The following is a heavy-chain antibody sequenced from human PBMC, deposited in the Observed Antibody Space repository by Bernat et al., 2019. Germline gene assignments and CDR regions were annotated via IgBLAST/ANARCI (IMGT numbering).Heavy chain of an antibody. J-gene: IGHJ4*02. V-gene: IGHV3-30-3*01. CDR1: GFTFSSYA. Sequence: QVQLVESGGGVVQPGRSLRLSCAASGFTFSSYAMHWVRQAPGKGLEWVAVISYDGSNKYYADSVKGRFTISRDNSKNTLYLQMNSLRAEDTAVYYCASSGGDGYKSLYYFDYWGQGTLVTVSS. D-gene: IGHD5-24*01. CDR3: ASSGGDGYKSLYYFDY. CDR2: ISYDGSNK.